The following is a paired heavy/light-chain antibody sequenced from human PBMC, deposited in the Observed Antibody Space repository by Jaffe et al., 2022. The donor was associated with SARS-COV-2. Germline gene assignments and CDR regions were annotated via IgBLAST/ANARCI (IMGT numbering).Light chain of an antibody. V-gene: IGLV3-10*01. CDR2: EDN. CDR1: ALPQKY. Sequence: SSELTQSPSVSVSPGQTARITCSGDALPQKYVFWYQQKSGQAPVLVIYEDNKRPSGIPERFSGSSAGTMATLTISGAQVEDEGDYHCFSTDITGNHRVFGGGTKLTVL. J-gene: IGLJ3*02. CDR3: FSTDITGNHRV.
Heavy chain of an antibody. D-gene: IGHD2-21*01. CDR2: ISGYNDNA. CDR1: GYTFTAYG. J-gene: IGHJ4*02. V-gene: IGHV1-18*01. Sequence: QIQLVQSGAEMKKPGASVRVSCKASGYTFTAYGISWVRQVPGQGLEWMGWISGYNDNAKSAQKFRDRLILTTDRSTTTTYMELRSLGLDDTAVYYCARELLAISRDGYNFDYWGQGTLVTVSS. CDR3: ARELLAISRDGYNFDY.